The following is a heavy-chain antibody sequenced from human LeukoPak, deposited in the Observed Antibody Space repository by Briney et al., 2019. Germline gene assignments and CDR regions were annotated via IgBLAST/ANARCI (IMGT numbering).Heavy chain of an antibody. J-gene: IGHJ6*02. CDR1: GFTFSSYA. CDR2: ISGSGGST. CDR3: ARDHFCEHYYYGMDV. Sequence: PGGSLRLSCAASGFTFSSYAMSWVRQAPGKGLEWVSAISGSGGSTYYADSVKGRFTISRDNSKNTLYLQMNSLRAEDTAVYYCARDHFCEHYYYGMDVWGQGTTVTVSS. V-gene: IGHV3-23*01.